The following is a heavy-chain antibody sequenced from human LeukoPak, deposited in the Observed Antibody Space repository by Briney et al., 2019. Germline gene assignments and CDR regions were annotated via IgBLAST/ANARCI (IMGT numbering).Heavy chain of an antibody. J-gene: IGHJ1*01. Sequence: GASVKVSCKASGYTFTSYDINWVRQATGQGLEWMGWMNPNSGNTGYAQKFQGRVTITRNTSISTAYMELSSLRSEDTAVYYCAREKMGATQYSTEFFQHWGQGTLVTVSA. CDR1: GYTFTSYD. CDR3: AREKMGATQYSTEFFQH. CDR2: MNPNSGNT. D-gene: IGHD1-26*01. V-gene: IGHV1-8*03.